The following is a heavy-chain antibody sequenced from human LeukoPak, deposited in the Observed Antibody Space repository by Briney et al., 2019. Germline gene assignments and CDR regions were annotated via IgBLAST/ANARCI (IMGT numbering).Heavy chain of an antibody. CDR1: GYTFTSYD. V-gene: IGHV1-18*01. CDR2: INAYNGNT. J-gene: IGHJ4*02. CDR3: ARDGDYGGNWDY. D-gene: IGHD4-23*01. Sequence: ASVKVSCKASGYTFTSYDISWVRQAPGQGLEWMGWINAYNGNTNYAQKLQGRVTMTTDTSMSTGYMELRSLRSDDTAVYYCARDGDYGGNWDYWGQGTLVTVSS.